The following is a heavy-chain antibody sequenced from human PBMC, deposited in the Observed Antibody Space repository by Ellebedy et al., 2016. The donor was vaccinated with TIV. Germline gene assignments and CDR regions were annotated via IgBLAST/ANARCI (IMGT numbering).Heavy chain of an antibody. CDR3: AKGDGYNRPDAFDI. CDR2: ISYDGSKK. D-gene: IGHD5-24*01. CDR1: GFPFSSYG. Sequence: PGGSLRLSCAAYGFPFSSYGIDWVRQAPGKGLEWVAGISYDGSKKYYVDSVKGRFTISRDNSKHTLYLQMNSLRAEDTAVYYCAKGDGYNRPDAFDIWGQGTMVTVSS. V-gene: IGHV3-30*18. J-gene: IGHJ3*02.